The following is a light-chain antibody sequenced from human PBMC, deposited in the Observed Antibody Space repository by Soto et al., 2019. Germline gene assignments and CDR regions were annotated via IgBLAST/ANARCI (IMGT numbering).Light chain of an antibody. CDR2: EVR. V-gene: IGLV2-14*01. Sequence: LTQPASVTWSAGQSLTISCTRTSSDVGGYNHVSWYQQHPGKAPKLIIYEVRNRPSGVSNRLSGSKSGNTASLTISGLQADDEADYYCCSYTSSIIPVSGGGTK. J-gene: IGLJ3*02. CDR3: CSYTSSIIPV. CDR1: SSDVGGYNH.